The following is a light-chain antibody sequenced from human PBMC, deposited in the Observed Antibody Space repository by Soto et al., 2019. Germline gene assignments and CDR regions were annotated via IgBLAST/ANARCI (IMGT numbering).Light chain of an antibody. V-gene: IGKV1-33*01. CDR1: QDISNY. Sequence: DIQMTQSPSSLSASVGDRVTITCQASQDISNYLNWYQQKPGKAPKLLIYDASNLETGVASRFSGSGSGTDFPFTISSLQPEYIATYYCQQYDNLPPFTFGPGTKVDIK. CDR2: DAS. CDR3: QQYDNLPPFT. J-gene: IGKJ3*01.